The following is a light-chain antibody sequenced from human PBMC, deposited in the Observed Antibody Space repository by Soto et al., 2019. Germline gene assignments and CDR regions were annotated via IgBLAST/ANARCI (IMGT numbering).Light chain of an antibody. CDR1: SSDVGTYNY. J-gene: IGLJ2*01. CDR3: SSYTSSSTSVV. CDR2: DVS. V-gene: IGLV2-14*01. Sequence: QSVLTQPASVSGSPGQSITISCTGTSSDVGTYNYVSWYQQHPGKAPKLMIYDVSNRPSGVSDRFSGSKSGNTASLTISGLQAEDGADYYCSSYTSSSTSVVFGGGTKLTVL.